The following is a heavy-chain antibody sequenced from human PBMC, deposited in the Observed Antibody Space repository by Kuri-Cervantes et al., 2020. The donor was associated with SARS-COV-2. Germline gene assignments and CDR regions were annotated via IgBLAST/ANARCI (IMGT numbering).Heavy chain of an antibody. CDR2: IYYSGST. D-gene: IGHD5-12*01. Sequence: SETLSLTCTVSGGSVSSGNYYWSWIRQHPGKGLEWIGYIYYSGSTYYNPSLKSRVAMSLDTSKNQFSLKLTSVSAADTAVYYCAREWKGRYSGTFTDYWGPGTLVTVSS. V-gene: IGHV4-31*03. CDR3: AREWKGRYSGTFTDY. J-gene: IGHJ4*02. CDR1: GGSVSSGNYY.